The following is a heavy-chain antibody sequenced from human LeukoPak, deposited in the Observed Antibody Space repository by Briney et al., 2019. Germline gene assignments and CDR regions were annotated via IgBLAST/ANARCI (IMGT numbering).Heavy chain of an antibody. J-gene: IGHJ4*02. D-gene: IGHD3-10*01. V-gene: IGHV4-59*01. CDR2: IYYSGST. Sequence: PSETLSLTCTVSGGSISSYYWSWIRQPPGKGLEWIGYIYYSGSTDYNPSLKSRVTISVDTSKNQFSLKLSSVTAADPPVYSVSGGGWDFDYWGQGTLVTVSS. CDR1: GGSISSYY. CDR3: SGGGWDFDY.